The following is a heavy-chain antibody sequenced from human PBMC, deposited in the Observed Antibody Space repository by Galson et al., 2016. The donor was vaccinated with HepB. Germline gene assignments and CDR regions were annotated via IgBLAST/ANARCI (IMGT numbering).Heavy chain of an antibody. CDR3: ATTHITLRPGYNGMDV. J-gene: IGHJ6*02. V-gene: IGHV4-59*02. D-gene: IGHD2-21*01. Sequence: SETLSLTCTVSGGSVTSYYWSWIRQPPGKGLEWIGFIHYSGHTNNNPSLKSRVTLSVDMSKSQLSLRLGSVTAADTAVYYCATTHITLRPGYNGMDVWGQGTTVTVSS. CDR2: IHYSGHT. CDR1: GGSVTSYY.